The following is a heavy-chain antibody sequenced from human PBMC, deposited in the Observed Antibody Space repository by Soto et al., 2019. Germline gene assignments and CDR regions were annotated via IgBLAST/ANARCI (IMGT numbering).Heavy chain of an antibody. CDR1: GYTFTSYA. CDR3: ARDSPAGFGDAFGI. Sequence: ASVKVSCKASGYTFTSYAMNWVRQAPGQGLEWMGWINTNTGNPTYAQGFTGRFVFSLDTSVSTAYLQICSLKAEDTAVYYCARDSPAGFGDAFGIWGQGTMVTVSS. V-gene: IGHV7-4-1*01. CDR2: INTNTGNP. J-gene: IGHJ3*02. D-gene: IGHD1-1*01.